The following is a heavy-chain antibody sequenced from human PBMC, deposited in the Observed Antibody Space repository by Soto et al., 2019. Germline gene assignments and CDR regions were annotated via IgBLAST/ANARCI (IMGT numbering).Heavy chain of an antibody. J-gene: IGHJ3*02. D-gene: IGHD6-6*01. CDR3: ARSSQYSISGEDAFDI. Sequence: PGESLKISCKGSGYIFTSHWISWVRQMPGEGLEWMGRIDPTDSYTVYSPSFKGHVSFSTDKSISTAYLQWSSLKASDTAMYYCARSSQYSISGEDAFDIWGQGTMVTVSS. CDR1: GYIFTSHW. CDR2: IDPTDSYT. V-gene: IGHV5-10-1*01.